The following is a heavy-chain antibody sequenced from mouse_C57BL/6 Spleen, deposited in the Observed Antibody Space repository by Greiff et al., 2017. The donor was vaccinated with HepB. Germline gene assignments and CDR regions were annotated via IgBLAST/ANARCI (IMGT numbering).Heavy chain of an antibody. CDR3: ASSWDYYAMDY. CDR2: FYPRSGNT. Sequence: VQLQQSGAELARPGASVKLSCKASGYTFTSYGISWVKQRTGQGLEWIGEFYPRSGNTYYNEKFRGKATLTADKSSSTAYMELRSLTSADYAVYVCASSWDYYAMDYWGQGTSVTVSS. J-gene: IGHJ4*01. D-gene: IGHD4-1*01. V-gene: IGHV1-81*01. CDR1: GYTFTSYG.